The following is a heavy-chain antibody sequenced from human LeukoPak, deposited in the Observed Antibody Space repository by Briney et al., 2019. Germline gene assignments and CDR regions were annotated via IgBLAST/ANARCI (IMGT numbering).Heavy chain of an antibody. V-gene: IGHV3-48*03. CDR1: GFTFSSCE. CDR3: ASRVAAAGHHYFDY. J-gene: IGHJ4*02. Sequence: GGSLRLSCAASGFTFSSCEMNWVRQAPGKGLEWVSYISYSDSTTLYADSVKGRFTISRDNAKNSLYLQMNSLRAEDTAVYYCASRVAAAGHHYFDYWGQGTLVTVSS. D-gene: IGHD6-13*01. CDR2: ISYSDSTT.